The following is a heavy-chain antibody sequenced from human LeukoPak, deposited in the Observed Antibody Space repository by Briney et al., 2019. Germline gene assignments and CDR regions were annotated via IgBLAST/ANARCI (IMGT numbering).Heavy chain of an antibody. CDR1: GGSISSYY. V-gene: IGHV4-59*01. CDR2: IYYSGST. Sequence: SETLSLTCTVSGGSISSYYWSWIRQPPGKGLEWIGYIYYSGSTNYNPSLKSRVTISVDTSKNQFSLKLSSVTAADTAVYYCARDLNFDTNWFDPWGQGTLVTVSS. CDR3: ARDLNFDTNWFDP. J-gene: IGHJ5*02. D-gene: IGHD3-9*01.